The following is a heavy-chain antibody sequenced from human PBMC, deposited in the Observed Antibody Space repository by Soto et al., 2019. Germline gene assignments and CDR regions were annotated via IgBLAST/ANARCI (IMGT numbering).Heavy chain of an antibody. V-gene: IGHV3-30*18. CDR1: GFTFSSYG. CDR2: ISYDGSNK. CDR3: AKDRGSGWYLGAFGI. Sequence: QVQLVESGGGVVQPGRSLRLSCAASGFTFSSYGMHWVRQAPGKGLEWVAVISYDGSNKYYADSVKGRFTISRDNSKNTLYLQMNSLRAEDTAVYYCAKDRGSGWYLGAFGIWGQGTMVTVSS. J-gene: IGHJ3*02. D-gene: IGHD6-19*01.